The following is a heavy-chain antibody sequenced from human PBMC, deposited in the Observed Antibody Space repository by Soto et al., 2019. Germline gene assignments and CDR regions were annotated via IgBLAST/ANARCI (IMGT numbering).Heavy chain of an antibody. CDR1: GGSISSYY. V-gene: IGHV4-59*01. Sequence: ASETLSLTCTVSGGSISSYYWSWIRQPPGKGLEWIGYIYYSGSTNYNPSLKSRVTISVDTSKNQFSLKLSSVTAADTAVYYCARDLTNSPPYYGMDVWGQGTTVTVPS. J-gene: IGHJ6*02. D-gene: IGHD3-3*01. CDR3: ARDLTNSPPYYGMDV. CDR2: IYYSGST.